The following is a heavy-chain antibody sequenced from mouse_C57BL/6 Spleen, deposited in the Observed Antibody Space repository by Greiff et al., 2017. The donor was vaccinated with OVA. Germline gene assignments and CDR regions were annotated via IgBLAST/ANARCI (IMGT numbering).Heavy chain of an antibody. CDR3: AAGGSSYYFDY. Sequence: QVQLQQSGAELVKPGASVKISCKASGYAFSSYWMNWVKQRPGKGLEWIGQIYPGDGDTNYNGKFKGKATLTADKSSSTAYMQLSSLTSEDAAVYFCAAGGSSYYFDYWGQGTTLTVSS. J-gene: IGHJ2*01. CDR1: GYAFSSYW. D-gene: IGHD1-1*01. V-gene: IGHV1-80*01. CDR2: IYPGDGDT.